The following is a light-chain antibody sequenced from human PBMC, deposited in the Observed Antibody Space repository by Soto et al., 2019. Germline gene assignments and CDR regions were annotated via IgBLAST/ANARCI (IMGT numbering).Light chain of an antibody. CDR3: KSFTPSDTYV. V-gene: IGLV2-14*01. J-gene: IGLJ1*01. CDR1: SSDVGAYNY. CDR2: DVS. Sequence: QSVLTQPASVSGSPGQSIAISCTGTSSDVGAYNYVSWYLQYPGKAPKLVIFDVSFRPSGVSNRFSGSKSGNTASLTISGLQAEDDADYYCKSFTPSDTYVFGTGTKLTGL.